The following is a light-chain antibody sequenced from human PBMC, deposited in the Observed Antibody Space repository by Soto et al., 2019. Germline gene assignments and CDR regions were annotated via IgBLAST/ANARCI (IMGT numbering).Light chain of an antibody. CDR3: CSYAGSSTSEGYV. J-gene: IGLJ1*01. V-gene: IGLV2-23*01. Sequence: QSALTQPASVSGSPGQSITIYCTGTSSDVGSYNLVSWYQQHPGKAPKLMIYEGSKRPSGVSNRFSGSKSGNTASLTISGLQAEDEADYYCCSYAGSSTSEGYVFGTGTKLTVL. CDR1: SSDVGSYNL. CDR2: EGS.